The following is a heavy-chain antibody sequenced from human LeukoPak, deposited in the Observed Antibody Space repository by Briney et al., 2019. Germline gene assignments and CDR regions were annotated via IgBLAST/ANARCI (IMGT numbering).Heavy chain of an antibody. Sequence: PSETLSLTCAVSGVSISSSEWWIWVRHPPGQGLEWSGEIHRAGRTRYTPSLKSLVTISMGYSKNQFSLKLTSVTAADTAIYYCGKTDIYFNPIDYWGPGSLVTVSS. J-gene: IGHJ4*02. CDR2: IHRAGRT. CDR3: GKTDIYFNPIDY. V-gene: IGHV4-4*02. D-gene: IGHD3-9*01. CDR1: GVSISSSEW.